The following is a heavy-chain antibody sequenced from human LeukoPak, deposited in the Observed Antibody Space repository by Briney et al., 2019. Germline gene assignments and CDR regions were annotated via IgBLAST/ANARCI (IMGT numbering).Heavy chain of an antibody. CDR1: GFTVSSNY. D-gene: IGHD1-1*01. V-gene: IGHV3-21*01. Sequence: GGSLRLSCAASGFTVSSNYMSWVRQAPGKGLEWVSSISSSSSYIYYADSVKGRFTISRDNAKNSLYLQMNSLRAEDTAVYYCARDHWNDGEDYWGQGTLVTVSS. CDR2: ISSSSSYI. CDR3: ARDHWNDGEDY. J-gene: IGHJ4*02.